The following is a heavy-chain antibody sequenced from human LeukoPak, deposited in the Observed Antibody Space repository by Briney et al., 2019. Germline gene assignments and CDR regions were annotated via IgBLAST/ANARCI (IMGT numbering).Heavy chain of an antibody. CDR3: AELGITMIGGV. D-gene: IGHD3-10*02. V-gene: IGHV3-23*01. CDR1: GFIFRNYG. Sequence: PGGSLRLSCAASGFIFRNYGMSWVRQAPGKGLEWVSAINTNGGSTYYANSVKGRFTISRDNSENTVYLQMNSLGGEDTAVYYCAELGITMIGGVWGKGTTVTISS. J-gene: IGHJ6*04. CDR2: INTNGGST.